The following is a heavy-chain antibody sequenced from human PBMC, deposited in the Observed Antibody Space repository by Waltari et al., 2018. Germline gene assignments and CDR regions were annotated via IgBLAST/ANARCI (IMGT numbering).Heavy chain of an antibody. CDR1: GFSFRDYF. Sequence: QIELVESGGVLVKPGGSLRLSCAVSGFSFRDYFMSWIRQAPGKGVEWVADIGSIPGDEGDADSVRGRFIVSRDNARKSVYLEMRSLRAEDTAVYYCARDDTGYFDIWGRGTLVTVSS. CDR3: ARDDTGYFDI. V-gene: IGHV3-11*05. CDR2: IGSIPGDE. J-gene: IGHJ2*01. D-gene: IGHD2-8*02.